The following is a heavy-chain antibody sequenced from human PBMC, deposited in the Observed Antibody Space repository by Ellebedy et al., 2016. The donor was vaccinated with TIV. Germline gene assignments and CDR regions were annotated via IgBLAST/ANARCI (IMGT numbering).Heavy chain of an antibody. Sequence: GGSLRLXXAVSGFTFTNYWMHWVRQRPEKGLVWVSRIYGADTDTSYADSVKGRFTISSDNAKNTLYLQMNGLRVEDTALYYCVRDCENGVCYAPAHWGQGTLVTVSS. CDR2: IYGADTDT. CDR1: GFTFTNYW. CDR3: VRDCENGVCYAPAH. V-gene: IGHV3-74*01. D-gene: IGHD2-21*01. J-gene: IGHJ4*02.